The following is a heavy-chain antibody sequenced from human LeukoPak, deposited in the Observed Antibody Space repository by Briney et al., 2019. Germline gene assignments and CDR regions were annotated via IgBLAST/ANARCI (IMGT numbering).Heavy chain of an antibody. Sequence: GFTLRGNAVGWGRQRLGKGLEWVSAISGSGGSTYYADSVKGRFTISRDNSKNTLYLQMNSLRAEDTAVYYCAKDRFIGGWPSGALTDWGQGTLVTVSS. D-gene: IGHD6-19*01. CDR1: GFTLRGNA. V-gene: IGHV3-23*01. J-gene: IGHJ4*02. CDR3: AKDRFIGGWPSGALTD. CDR2: ISGSGGST.